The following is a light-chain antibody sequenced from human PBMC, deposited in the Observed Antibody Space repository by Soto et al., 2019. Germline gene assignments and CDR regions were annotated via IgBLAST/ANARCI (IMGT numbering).Light chain of an antibody. CDR2: EVS. Sequence: QSALTQPASVSGSPGQAITISCTGISSDVGGYNYVSWYQQHPGKAPKLMIYEVSNRPSGVSNRFSGSKSGNTASLTVSGLQAEDEADYYCSSYTSSSTYVVFGGGTKLTVL. J-gene: IGLJ2*01. CDR1: SSDVGGYNY. CDR3: SSYTSSSTYVV. V-gene: IGLV2-14*01.